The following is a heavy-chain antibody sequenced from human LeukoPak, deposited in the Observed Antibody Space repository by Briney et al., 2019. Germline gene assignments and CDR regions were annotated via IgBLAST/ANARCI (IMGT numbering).Heavy chain of an antibody. CDR1: GFTFDDYG. CDR3: ARAEVAVADYYYYYYMDV. V-gene: IGHV3-20*04. Sequence: GGSLRLSCAASGFTFDDYGMSWVRQAPGKGLEWVSGINWNGGSTGYADSVKGRFTISRDNAKNSLYLQMNSLRAEDTALYYCARAEVAVADYYYYYYMDVWGKGTTVTVSS. CDR2: INWNGGST. D-gene: IGHD6-19*01. J-gene: IGHJ6*03.